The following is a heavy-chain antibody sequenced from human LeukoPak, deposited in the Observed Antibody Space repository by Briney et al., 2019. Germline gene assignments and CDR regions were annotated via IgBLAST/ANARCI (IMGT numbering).Heavy chain of an antibody. V-gene: IGHV3-74*01. CDR3: VSFYETY. Sequence: GGSLRLSCAASGNYWMHWVRQAPGKGLVWVSHINSDGSWTSYADSAKGRFTISKDNAKNTVYLQMNSLRAEDTAVYYCVSFYETYWGRGTLVTVSS. J-gene: IGHJ4*02. CDR2: INSDGSWT. D-gene: IGHD2/OR15-2a*01. CDR1: GNYW.